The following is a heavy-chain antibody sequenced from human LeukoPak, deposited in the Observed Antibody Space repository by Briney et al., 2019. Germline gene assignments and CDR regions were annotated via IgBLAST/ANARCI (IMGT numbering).Heavy chain of an antibody. CDR3: ASHFGRGPTGTTLRYYYYYMDV. V-gene: IGHV1-2*02. Sequence: ASVKVSCKASGYTFTGYYIHWVRQPPGQGLEGMGWINPNSGGTNYAQKFQGRVTMTRDTSISTAYMELSRLRSDDTAVYYCASHFGRGPTGTTLRYYYYYMDVWGKGTTVTVSS. J-gene: IGHJ6*03. D-gene: IGHD1-1*01. CDR2: INPNSGGT. CDR1: GYTFTGYY.